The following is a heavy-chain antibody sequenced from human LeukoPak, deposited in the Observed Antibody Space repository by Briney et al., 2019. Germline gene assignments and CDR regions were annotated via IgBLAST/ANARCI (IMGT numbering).Heavy chain of an antibody. CDR2: IYYSGST. D-gene: IGHD1-26*01. CDR1: GGSISSSSYY. CDR3: ARDKKAGLRYSGSPFDY. V-gene: IGHV4-39*07. Sequence: PSETLSLTCTVSGGSISSSSYYWGWIRQPPGKGLEWIGSIYYSGSTYYNPSLKSRVTISVDTSKNQFSLKLSSVTAADTAVYYCARDKKAGLRYSGSPFDYWGQGTLVTVSS. J-gene: IGHJ4*02.